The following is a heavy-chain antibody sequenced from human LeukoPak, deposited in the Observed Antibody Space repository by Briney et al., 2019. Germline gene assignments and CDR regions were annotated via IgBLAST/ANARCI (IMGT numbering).Heavy chain of an antibody. J-gene: IGHJ6*02. Sequence: HTGGSLRLSCAASGFTFSSYWMHWVRQAPGKGLVWVSRINSDGSSTSYADSVKGRFTISRDNAKNTLYLQMNSLRAEDTAVYYCARGPYCSSTSCRMEEGYYYYDGMDVWGQGTTVTVSS. D-gene: IGHD2-2*01. CDR1: GFTFSSYW. CDR3: ARGPYCSSTSCRMEEGYYYYDGMDV. CDR2: INSDGSST. V-gene: IGHV3-74*01.